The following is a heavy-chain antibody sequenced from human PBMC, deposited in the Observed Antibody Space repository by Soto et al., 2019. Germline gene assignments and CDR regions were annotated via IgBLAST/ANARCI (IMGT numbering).Heavy chain of an antibody. CDR3: ARAYSNYVLPDY. CDR2: ISWNSGSI. CDR1: GFTFDDYA. Sequence: PGGSLRLSCAASGFTFDDYAMHWVRQAPGKGLEWVSGISWNSGSIGYADSVKGRFTISRDNAKNSLYLQMNSLRAEDTAVYYCARAYSNYVLPDYWGQGTLVTVSS. J-gene: IGHJ4*02. D-gene: IGHD4-4*01. V-gene: IGHV3-9*01.